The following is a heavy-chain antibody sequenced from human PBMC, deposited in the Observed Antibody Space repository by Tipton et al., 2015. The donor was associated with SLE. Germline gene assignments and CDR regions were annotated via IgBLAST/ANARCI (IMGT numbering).Heavy chain of an antibody. V-gene: IGHV4-34*01. Sequence: TLSLTCAVYGGSFSGYYWSWIRQPPGKGLEWIGEINHSGSTNYNPSLKSRVTISVDTSKNQFSLKLSSVTAADTAVYYCASPDEVASGWHQYWGQGTLVTVSS. J-gene: IGHJ4*02. CDR1: GGSFSGYY. D-gene: IGHD6-19*01. CDR2: INHSGST. CDR3: ASPDEVASGWHQY.